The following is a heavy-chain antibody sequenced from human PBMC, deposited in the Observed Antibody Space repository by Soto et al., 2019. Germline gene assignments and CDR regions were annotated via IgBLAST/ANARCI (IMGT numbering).Heavy chain of an antibody. CDR2: ISAYNGNT. Sequence: QVQLVQSGAEVKKPGASVKVSCKASGYTFTSYGSNWVRQTPGQGLEWMGWISAYNGNTNYAQKLQGRVTMTTDTSTSTAYIEVLSLRSDDTAVYYCAIEAYYGSGSQSFDPWGQGSLVTVTS. CDR3: AIEAYYGSGSQSFDP. D-gene: IGHD3-10*01. V-gene: IGHV1-18*01. J-gene: IGHJ5*02. CDR1: GYTFTSYG.